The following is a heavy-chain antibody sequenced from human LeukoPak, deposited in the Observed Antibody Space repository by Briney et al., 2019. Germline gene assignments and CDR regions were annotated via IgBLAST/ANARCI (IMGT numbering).Heavy chain of an antibody. CDR1: GDSISSDY. Sequence: SSETLSLTCTVSGDSISSDYWSWIRQPPGKGLEWIGYIYRFGNTDYNPSLMRRLTISLDTSKKQLSLNLTSVTAADTAVYYCAGRGQRYFRDWGQGTLVTVSS. V-gene: IGHV4-4*08. CDR2: IYRFGNT. J-gene: IGHJ1*01. CDR3: AGRGQRYFRD.